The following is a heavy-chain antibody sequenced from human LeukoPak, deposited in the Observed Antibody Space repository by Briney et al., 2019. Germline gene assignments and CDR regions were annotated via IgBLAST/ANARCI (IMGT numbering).Heavy chain of an antibody. CDR2: INPDTGVT. CDR3: ALVTSGNWWFDP. V-gene: IGHV1-2*06. D-gene: IGHD2-21*02. Sequence: ASVKVSCKTSEHIFTIYHIHWVRQAPGQGLEWMARINPDTGVTKYAQDLQGRVTVARDTSLTTTYMELSTLTSDDTAVYYCALVTSGNWWFDPWGPGTLVTVSS. J-gene: IGHJ5*02. CDR1: EHIFTIYH.